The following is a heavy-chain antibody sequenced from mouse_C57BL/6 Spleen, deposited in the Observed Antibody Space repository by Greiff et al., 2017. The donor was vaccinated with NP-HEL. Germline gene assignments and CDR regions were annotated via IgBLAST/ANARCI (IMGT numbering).Heavy chain of an antibody. V-gene: IGHV14-2*01. CDR1: GFTIKDYY. Sequence: EVQLQQSGAELVQPGASVKLSCTASGFTIKDYYMHWVKQRTEQGLEWIGRIDPEAGDTKYAPKFQGKATITEDTSSNTAYLQLRSLTSEDTAVYDCARQGRDFDYWGQGTTLTVSS. J-gene: IGHJ2*01. CDR3: ARQGRDFDY. D-gene: IGHD3-3*01. CDR2: IDPEAGDT.